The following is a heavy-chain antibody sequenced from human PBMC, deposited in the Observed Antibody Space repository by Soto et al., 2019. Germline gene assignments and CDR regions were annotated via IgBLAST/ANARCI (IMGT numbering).Heavy chain of an antibody. V-gene: IGHV4-39*01. J-gene: IGHJ5*02. CDR1: GGSISSSSYY. D-gene: IGHD3-9*01. CDR2: IYYSGST. CDR3: ARQASSYDILTGYLWFDP. Sequence: SETLSLTCTVSGGSISSSSYYWGWIRQPPGKGLEWIGSIYYSGSTYYNPSLKSRVTISVDTSKNQFSLKLSSVTAADTAVYYCARQASSYDILTGYLWFDPWGQGTLVT.